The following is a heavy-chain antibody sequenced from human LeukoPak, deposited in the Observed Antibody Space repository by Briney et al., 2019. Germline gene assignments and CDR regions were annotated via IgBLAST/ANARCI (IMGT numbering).Heavy chain of an antibody. CDR3: ARDHSRGGYYMDV. J-gene: IGHJ6*03. CDR1: GYTFTSYY. D-gene: IGHD3-16*01. V-gene: IGHV1-46*01. CDR2: INPSGGST. Sequence: GASVKVSCKASGYTFTSYYMHWVRQAPGQGLEWMGIINPSGGSTSYAQKFQGRVTMTRDMSTSTVYMELSSLRSEDTAVYYCARDHSRGGYYMDVWGKGTTVTVSS.